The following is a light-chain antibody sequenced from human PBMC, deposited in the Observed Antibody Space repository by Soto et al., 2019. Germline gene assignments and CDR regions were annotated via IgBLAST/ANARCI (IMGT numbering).Light chain of an antibody. V-gene: IGKV3D-15*01. J-gene: IGKJ2*01. CDR1: QPIASN. CDR2: GAS. Sequence: EIMMTQSPATVSVSPGDRAALSCRASQPIASNVAWYQQRPGQPPSLLIYGASTRTPDVPDGFTGSGAGTQFTLTISRLHSEDFATYFCQQYNNWPYTCGQGTTVEI. CDR3: QQYNNWPYT.